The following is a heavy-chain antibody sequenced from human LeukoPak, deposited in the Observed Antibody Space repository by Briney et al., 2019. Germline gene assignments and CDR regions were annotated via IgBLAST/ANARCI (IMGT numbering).Heavy chain of an antibody. CDR1: GFTFSSYA. Sequence: GGSLRLSCAASGFTFSSYAMSWVRQAPGKGLEWVSAISGSGGSTYYADSVEGRFTISRDNSKNTLYLQMNSLRAEDTAVCYCAKDDHVVVVGVGYYYYGMDVWGQGTTVTVSS. CDR2: ISGSGGST. CDR3: AKDDHVVVVGVGYYYYGMDV. D-gene: IGHD2-15*01. J-gene: IGHJ6*02. V-gene: IGHV3-23*01.